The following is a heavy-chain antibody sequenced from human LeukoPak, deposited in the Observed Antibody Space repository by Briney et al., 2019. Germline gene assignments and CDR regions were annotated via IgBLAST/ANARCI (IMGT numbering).Heavy chain of an antibody. J-gene: IGHJ4*02. D-gene: IGHD2-2*01. Sequence: PGVSLRLSCAASGFTFSSFAMSWVRQAPGKGLEWVSTITDSGDTTYSADSVKGRFTISRDNSKNTLYLQMNSLRAEDTALYYCAKDGALSTSWYYYCDYWGQGTLVTVSS. V-gene: IGHV3-23*01. CDR2: ITDSGDTT. CDR3: AKDGALSTSWYYYCDY. CDR1: GFTFSSFA.